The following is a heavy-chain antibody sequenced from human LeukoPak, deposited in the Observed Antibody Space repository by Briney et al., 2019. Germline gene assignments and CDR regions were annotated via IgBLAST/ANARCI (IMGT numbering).Heavy chain of an antibody. D-gene: IGHD6-13*01. J-gene: IGHJ4*02. Sequence: SSETLSLTCTVSGGSISTSNYYWGWIRQPPGKGLEWIGSIYYSGSTYYNPSLKSRVTISVDTSKNQFSLKLSSVTAADTAVYYCASSQQLERFDYWGQGTLVTVSS. CDR1: GGSISTSNYY. CDR3: ASSQQLERFDY. CDR2: IYYSGST. V-gene: IGHV4-39*07.